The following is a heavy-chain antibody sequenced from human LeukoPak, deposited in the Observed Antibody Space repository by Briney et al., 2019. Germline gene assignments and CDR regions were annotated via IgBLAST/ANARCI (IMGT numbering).Heavy chain of an antibody. D-gene: IGHD2-15*01. J-gene: IGHJ3*02. CDR1: GGSISSYY. CDR2: IYYSGST. V-gene: IGHV4-59*01. Sequence: SETLSLTCTVSGGSISSYYWSWIRQPPGKGLEWIGYIYYSGSTNYNPSLKSRVTISVDTSKNQFSLKLSSVTAADTAVYYCASHRGYCSGGICYACSFDMWSQGTMVTVSS. CDR3: ASHRGYCSGGICYACSFDM.